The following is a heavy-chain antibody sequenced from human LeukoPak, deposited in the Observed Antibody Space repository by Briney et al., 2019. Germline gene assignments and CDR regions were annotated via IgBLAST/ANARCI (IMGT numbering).Heavy chain of an antibody. CDR2: ISAYNGNT. Sequence: ASVKVSCKASGYAFTSYGISWVRQAPGQGLEWMGWISAYNGNTNYAQKFQGRVTMATDKSKNTAYMEVRSLSSEGTAVYYCARYFYRGSYYDYWGQGTLVTVSS. D-gene: IGHD1-26*01. CDR1: GYAFTSYG. V-gene: IGHV1-18*01. J-gene: IGHJ4*02. CDR3: ARYFYRGSYYDY.